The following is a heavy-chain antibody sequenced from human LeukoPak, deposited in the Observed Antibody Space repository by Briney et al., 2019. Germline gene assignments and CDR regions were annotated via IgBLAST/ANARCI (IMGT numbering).Heavy chain of an antibody. D-gene: IGHD2-2*01. Sequence: TSSETLSLTCTVSGGSISSYYWSWIRQPPGKGLEWIGYIYYSGSTNYNPSLKSRVTISVDTSKNQFSLKLSSVTAADTAVYYCARAPDQLHYYYYMDVWGKGTTVTVSS. CDR2: IYYSGST. V-gene: IGHV4-59*01. CDR3: ARAPDQLHYYYYMDV. CDR1: GGSISSYY. J-gene: IGHJ6*03.